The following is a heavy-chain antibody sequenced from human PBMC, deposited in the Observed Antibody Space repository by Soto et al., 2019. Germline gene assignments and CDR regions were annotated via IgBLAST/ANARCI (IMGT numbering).Heavy chain of an antibody. J-gene: IGHJ6*02. CDR1: GYTFTSYG. CDR2: ISAYNGNT. Sequence: QVQLVQSGAEVKKPGASVKVSCKASGYTFTSYGISWVRQAPGQGLEWMGWISAYNGNTNYAQKLQGRVTMTTDTSTSTAYMELRSRGSDDTTGYYCARAPPVTVVAYYYYGRDVWGQGSTLTLSS. V-gene: IGHV1-18*04. CDR3: ARAPPVTVVAYYYYGRDV. D-gene: IGHD2-15*01.